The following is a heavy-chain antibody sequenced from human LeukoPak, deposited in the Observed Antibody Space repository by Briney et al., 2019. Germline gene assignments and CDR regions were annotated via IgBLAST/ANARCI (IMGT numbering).Heavy chain of an antibody. CDR1: GYTFTGYY. CDR3: ARSRQQLVLAEYYFDY. D-gene: IGHD6-13*01. J-gene: IGHJ4*02. CDR2: INPNSGGT. Sequence: ASVKVSCKASGYTFTGYYMHWVRQAPGQGLEWMGWINPNSGGTNYAQKFQGRVTMTRDTSISTAYMELSRLRSDDTAVYYCARSRQQLVLAEYYFDYWGQGTLVTVSS. V-gene: IGHV1-2*02.